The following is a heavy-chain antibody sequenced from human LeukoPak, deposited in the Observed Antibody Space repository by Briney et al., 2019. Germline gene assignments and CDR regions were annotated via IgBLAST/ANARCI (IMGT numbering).Heavy chain of an antibody. CDR3: ARQPHSSSWPYYYYYGMDV. D-gene: IGHD6-13*01. CDR2: IYYSGST. Sequence: SETLSLTCTVSGGSISSYYWSWIRQPPGKGLEWIGYIYYSGSTNYNPSLKSRVTISVDTSKNQFSLKLSSVTAADTAVYYCARQPHSSSWPYYYYYGMDVWGQGTTVTVSS. CDR1: GGSISSYY. J-gene: IGHJ6*02. V-gene: IGHV4-59*08.